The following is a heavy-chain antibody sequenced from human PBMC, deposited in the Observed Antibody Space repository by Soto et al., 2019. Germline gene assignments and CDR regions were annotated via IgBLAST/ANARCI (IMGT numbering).Heavy chain of an antibody. Sequence: WETLSLTCTVSGGSISSYYWSWIRQPPGKGLEWIGYIYYSGSTNYSPSLKSRVTISVDTSKNQFSLKLSPVTAADTAVYYCATGFKAGGGYNWLDPWGKGTLVTVS. CDR3: ATGFKAGGGYNWLDP. D-gene: IGHD2-8*02. J-gene: IGHJ5*02. CDR2: IYYSGST. V-gene: IGHV4-59*01. CDR1: GGSISSYY.